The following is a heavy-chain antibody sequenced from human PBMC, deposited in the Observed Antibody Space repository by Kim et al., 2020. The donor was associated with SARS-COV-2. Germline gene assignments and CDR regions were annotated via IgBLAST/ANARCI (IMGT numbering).Heavy chain of an antibody. CDR2: IFYRGTT. CDR1: GDSISSGGYY. CDR3: ARDWPFGGHYISAFDL. Sequence: SETLSLTCTVSGDSISSGGYYWSWIRQHPGKGLEWIGYIFYRGTTFYNPSLKSRVSISLDTSWNRFSLELTSVTVADTAVYFCARDWPFGGHYISAFDLWGQGTVVTVSS. D-gene: IGHD2-21*02. J-gene: IGHJ3*01. V-gene: IGHV4-31*03.